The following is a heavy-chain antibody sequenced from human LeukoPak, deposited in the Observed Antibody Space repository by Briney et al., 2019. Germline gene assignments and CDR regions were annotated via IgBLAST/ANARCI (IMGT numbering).Heavy chain of an antibody. CDR1: GGSISSSSYY. CDR2: IYYSGST. CDR3: ARICMIVEFLGAFDI. V-gene: IGHV4-39*01. D-gene: IGHD3-22*01. J-gene: IGHJ3*02. Sequence: SETLSLICTVSGGSISSSSYYWGWIRQPPGKGLEWIGSIYYSGSTYYNPSLKSRVTISVDTSKNQFSLKLSSVTAADTAVYYCARICMIVEFLGAFDIWGQGTMVTVSS.